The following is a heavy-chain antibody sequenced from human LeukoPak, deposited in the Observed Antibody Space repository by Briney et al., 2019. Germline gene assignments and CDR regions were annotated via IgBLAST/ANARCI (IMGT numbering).Heavy chain of an antibody. V-gene: IGHV3-21*05. J-gene: IGHJ4*02. Sequence: PGRSLRLSCAASGFTFSGYAMHWVRQAPGKGLEWVSFISRSSRYANYADSVRGRFTISRDNAKNSLYLQMNSLRAEDTAVYYCARALYSSGWYNDDYWGQGTLVTVSS. CDR1: GFTFSGYA. CDR3: ARALYSSGWYNDDY. CDR2: ISRSSRYA. D-gene: IGHD6-19*01.